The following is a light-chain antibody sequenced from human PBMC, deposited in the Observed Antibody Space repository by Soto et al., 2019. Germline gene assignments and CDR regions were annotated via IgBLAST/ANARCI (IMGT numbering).Light chain of an antibody. CDR1: SSDVGGYNY. CDR2: EVN. Sequence: QSVLTKPHSVYASPGQSVTISCTGTSSDVGGYNYVSWYQHHPGKAPKLMIYEVNKRPSGVPDRFSGSKSGNTASLTISGLQAEDEADYYCCSYADSYTYVFGIGTKVTVL. CDR3: CSYADSYTYV. V-gene: IGLV2-11*01. J-gene: IGLJ1*01.